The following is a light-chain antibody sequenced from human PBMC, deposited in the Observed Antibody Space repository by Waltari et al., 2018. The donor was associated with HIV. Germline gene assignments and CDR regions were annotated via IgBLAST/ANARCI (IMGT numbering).Light chain of an antibody. V-gene: IGLV3-10*01. J-gene: IGLJ2*01. CDR1: ALPNTY. CDR3: YSTDSSGYPL. CDR2: EDS. Sequence: SYELTQPPSVSVSPAQAARLTYPGDALPNTYAYWYQQKSGQAPVLVIYEDSERPSGIPERFSGSSSGTMATLTISGAQVEDEADYYCYSTDSSGYPLFGGGTKLTVL.